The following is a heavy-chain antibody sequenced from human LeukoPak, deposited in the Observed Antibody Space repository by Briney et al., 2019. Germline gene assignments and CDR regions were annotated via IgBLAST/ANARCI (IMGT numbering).Heavy chain of an antibody. CDR2: IYTSGSI. CDR1: GGSISSGSYY. V-gene: IGHV4-61*02. CDR3: ARESRNWNYGYFDY. Sequence: SQTLSLTCTVSGGSISSGSYYWSWIRQPAGKGLEWIGRIYTSGSINYNPSLKSRVTISVDTSKNQFSLKLSSVTAADTAVYYCARESRNWNYGYFDYWGQGTLVTVSS. J-gene: IGHJ4*02. D-gene: IGHD1-7*01.